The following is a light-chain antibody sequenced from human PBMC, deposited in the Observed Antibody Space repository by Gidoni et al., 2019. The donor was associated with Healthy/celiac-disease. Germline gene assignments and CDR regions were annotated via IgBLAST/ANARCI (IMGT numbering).Light chain of an antibody. CDR1: QSVSSY. Sequence: ESVLTQSPAPLSLSPGERATLSCRASQSVSSYLAWYQQKPGQAPRLLIYDASNRATGIPARFSGSGSGTDFTLPISSLEPEDFAVYYCQQRSNWPALTFXGXTKVEIK. V-gene: IGKV3-11*01. CDR3: QQRSNWPALT. CDR2: DAS. J-gene: IGKJ4*01.